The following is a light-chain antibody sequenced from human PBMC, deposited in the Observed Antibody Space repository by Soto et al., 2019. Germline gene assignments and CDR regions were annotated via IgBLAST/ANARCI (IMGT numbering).Light chain of an antibody. CDR2: EVS. Sequence: QSALTQPASVSGSPGQSITISCTGTSSDVGGYNYVSWYQQHPGKAPKLMIYEVSNRPSGVSNRFSGSKSGNTASLTISGLQAEDEADYYCSSYTSSSTSLYVFGPGTK. J-gene: IGLJ1*01. CDR3: SSYTSSSTSLYV. V-gene: IGLV2-14*01. CDR1: SSDVGGYNY.